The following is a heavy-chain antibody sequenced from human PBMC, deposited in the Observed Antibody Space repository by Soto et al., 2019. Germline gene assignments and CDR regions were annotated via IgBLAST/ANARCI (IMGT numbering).Heavy chain of an antibody. D-gene: IGHD4-17*01. Sequence: QVQLQESGPGLVKPSETLSLTCTVSGGSIRTYYWNWIRQPPGKGLEWIGYMYYGGSTNYNPSLKSRVTVSGDTSKNDFFLKLTSVTAADTAVYYCARSTGYGDSYFDYWGRGTLVTVSS. J-gene: IGHJ4*02. CDR1: GGSIRTYY. CDR3: ARSTGYGDSYFDY. CDR2: MYYGGST. V-gene: IGHV4-59*01.